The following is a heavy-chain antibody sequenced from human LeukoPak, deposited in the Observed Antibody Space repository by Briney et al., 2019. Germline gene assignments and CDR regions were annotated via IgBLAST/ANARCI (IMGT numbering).Heavy chain of an antibody. Sequence: GGSLRLPCAAAGLTFSTNSMNWVRQAPGKGLEWVSVIYSGGSTYYADSVKGRFTISRDNSKNTLYLQMNSLRAEDTAVYYCASPIEYSSSWYDTYRDAFDIWGQGTMVTVSS. J-gene: IGHJ3*02. CDR1: GLTFSTNS. CDR3: ASPIEYSSSWYDTYRDAFDI. V-gene: IGHV3-66*01. CDR2: IYSGGST. D-gene: IGHD6-13*01.